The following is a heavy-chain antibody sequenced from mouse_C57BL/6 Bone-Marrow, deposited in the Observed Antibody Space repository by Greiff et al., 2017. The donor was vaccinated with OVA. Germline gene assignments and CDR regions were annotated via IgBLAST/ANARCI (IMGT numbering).Heavy chain of an antibody. CDR1: GYTFTSYG. CDR2: IYPRSGNT. CDR3: ARRFYSSWFAY. J-gene: IGHJ3*01. D-gene: IGHD2-5*01. Sequence: VQLQQSGAELARPGASVKLSCKASGYTFTSYGISWVKQRTGQGLEWIGEIYPRSGNTYYNEKFKGKATLTADKSSSTAYMELRSLTSEDSAVYFCARRFYSSWFAYWGQGTMVTVSA. V-gene: IGHV1-81*01.